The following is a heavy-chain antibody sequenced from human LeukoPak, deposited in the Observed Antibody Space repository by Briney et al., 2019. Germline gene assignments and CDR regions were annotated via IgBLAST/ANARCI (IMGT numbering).Heavy chain of an antibody. Sequence: GGSLRLSCAASGFTFSNYDMNWVRQAPGKGLEWVANIKQDGSEKHFVDSVKGRFTITRDNAKNSVYLQMESLRVEDTAMYYCARGPGFLTDYWGQGILVTVSS. CDR2: IKQDGSEK. D-gene: IGHD3-3*01. CDR3: ARGPGFLTDY. CDR1: GFTFSNYD. V-gene: IGHV3-7*01. J-gene: IGHJ4*02.